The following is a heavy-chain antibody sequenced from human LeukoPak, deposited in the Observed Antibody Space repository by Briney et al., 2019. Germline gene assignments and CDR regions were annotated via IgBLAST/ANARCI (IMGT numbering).Heavy chain of an antibody. V-gene: IGHV3-30*18. D-gene: IGHD3-10*01. CDR3: AKTMVRGVTFDY. CDR1: GFTFSSYG. CDR2: ISYDGSNK. J-gene: IGHJ4*02. Sequence: GGSLRLSCAASGFTFSSYGMRWVRQAPGKGLEWVAVISYDGSNKYYADSVKGRFTISRDNSKNTLYLQMNSLRAEDTAVYYCAKTMVRGVTFDYWGQGTLVTVSS.